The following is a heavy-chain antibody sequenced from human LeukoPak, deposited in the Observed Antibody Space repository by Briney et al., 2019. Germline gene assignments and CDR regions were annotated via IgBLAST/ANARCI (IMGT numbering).Heavy chain of an antibody. Sequence: GGSLRLSCAASGFTFSSYGMHWVRQVPGKGLVSVSRINTDGSSTNYADSVKGRFTISRDNAKNSLYLRMNSLRAEDTAVYYCARGSFYCTNGVCYNPTPFDYWGQGTLVTVSS. V-gene: IGHV3-74*01. J-gene: IGHJ4*02. CDR1: GFTFSSYG. CDR3: ARGSFYCTNGVCYNPTPFDY. CDR2: INTDGSST. D-gene: IGHD2-8*01.